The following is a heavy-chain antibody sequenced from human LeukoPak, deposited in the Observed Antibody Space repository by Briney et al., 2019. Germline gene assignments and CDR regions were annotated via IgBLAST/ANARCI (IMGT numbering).Heavy chain of an antibody. CDR3: AALTHDILKDAFDI. J-gene: IGHJ3*02. CDR1: GYTFTSYD. Sequence: ASVKVPCKASGYTFTSYDINWVRQATAQGREWMGWMNPNSGNTGYAQKFQGRVTITRNTSISTAYMELSSLRSEDTAVYYCAALTHDILKDAFDIWGEGTMVTVSS. D-gene: IGHD3-9*01. V-gene: IGHV1-8*03. CDR2: MNPNSGNT.